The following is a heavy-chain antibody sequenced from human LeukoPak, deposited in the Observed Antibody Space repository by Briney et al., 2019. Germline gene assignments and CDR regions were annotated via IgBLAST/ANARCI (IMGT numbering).Heavy chain of an antibody. D-gene: IGHD3-3*01. Sequence: ASVKVSCKASGYTFTSYGISWVRQAPGQGLEWMGWISAYNGNTNYAQKLQGRVTMTTDTSTSTAYMELRSLRSDDTAVYYCARDAGARSRYDVWSGYPDYWGQGTLVTVSS. CDR3: ARDAGARSRYDVWSGYPDY. V-gene: IGHV1-18*01. CDR1: GYTFTSYG. J-gene: IGHJ4*02. CDR2: ISAYNGNT.